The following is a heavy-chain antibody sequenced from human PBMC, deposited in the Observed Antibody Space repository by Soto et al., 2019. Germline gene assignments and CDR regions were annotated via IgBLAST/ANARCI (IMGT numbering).Heavy chain of an antibody. Sequence: QVQLVESGGGVVQPGRSLRLSCAASGFSFSNNGMHWVRQAPGKGLEWVAIISYDGSKKYYADSVKGRFTISRDNSNNTLYLQMNSLRVEDTAVYYCAKDRVESGLGEIDYWGQGNLVTVSS. J-gene: IGHJ4*02. CDR3: AKDRVESGLGEIDY. V-gene: IGHV3-30*18. CDR1: GFSFSNNG. D-gene: IGHD3-16*01. CDR2: ISYDGSKK.